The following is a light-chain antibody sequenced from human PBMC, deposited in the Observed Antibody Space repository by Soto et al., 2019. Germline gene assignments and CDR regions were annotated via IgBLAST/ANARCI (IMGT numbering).Light chain of an antibody. CDR2: DAS. J-gene: IGKJ4*01. CDR1: QDISNY. Sequence: DIQMTQSPSSLSASLGDRVTSXXQASQDISNYLNWYQQKPGKAPKLXIYDASNLETGVPSRFSGSGAGTDFTFTISSLQPEDIATYYCQQYDNLPLTFGGGTKVDIK. V-gene: IGKV1-33*01. CDR3: QQYDNLPLT.